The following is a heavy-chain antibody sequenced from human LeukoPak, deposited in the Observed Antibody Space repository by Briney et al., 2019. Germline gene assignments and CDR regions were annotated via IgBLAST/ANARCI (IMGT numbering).Heavy chain of an antibody. J-gene: IGHJ5*02. Sequence: GGSLRLSCAGSGYTLSGYWMTWVRRAPGEGVEWVAHIKYDGSEKQYVDSVKGRCTISRENAKNSLYLQMNSLRVEDMAVYYCARGLGWLDPWGQGTLVTVSS. CDR2: IKYDGSEK. CDR3: ARGLGWLDP. CDR1: GYTLSGYW. V-gene: IGHV3-7*01.